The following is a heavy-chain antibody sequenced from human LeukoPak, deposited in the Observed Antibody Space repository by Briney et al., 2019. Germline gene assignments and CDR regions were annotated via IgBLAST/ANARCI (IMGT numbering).Heavy chain of an antibody. CDR3: ARGTVTGSGGPVFDY. J-gene: IGHJ4*02. Sequence: PSETLSLTCTVSGGSISSYYWSWIRQPPGKGLEWIGYIYYSGSTNYNPSLKSRVTISVDTSKNQFSLKLSSVTAADTAVYYCARGTVTGSGGPVFDYWGQGTLVTVSS. CDR2: IYYSGST. V-gene: IGHV4-59*01. CDR1: GGSISSYY. D-gene: IGHD3-10*01.